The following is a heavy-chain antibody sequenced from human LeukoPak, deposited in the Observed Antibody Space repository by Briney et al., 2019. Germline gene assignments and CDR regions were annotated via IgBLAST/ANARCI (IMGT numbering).Heavy chain of an antibody. CDR1: GYTFTSYG. D-gene: IGHD6-6*01. J-gene: IGHJ6*03. V-gene: IGHV1-18*01. CDR2: ISAYNGNI. CDR3: ARTPIEYPPLLYYYMGV. Sequence: ASVKVSCKASGYTFTSYGLSWVRQAPGQGPEWMGWISAYNGNINYAQKFQGRLTLTTEKSTSTGYMELRSLRSGDTAVYYFARTPIEYPPLLYYYMGVWGKGTTVTVSS.